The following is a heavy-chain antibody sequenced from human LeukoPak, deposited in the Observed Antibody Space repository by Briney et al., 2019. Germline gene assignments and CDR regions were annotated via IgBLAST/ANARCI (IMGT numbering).Heavy chain of an antibody. CDR2: IYSGGST. D-gene: IGHD2-2*01. V-gene: IGHV3-53*05. CDR1: GFTVSSNY. CDR3: ARGGLGYCSSTSCYFAWFDP. Sequence: GGSLRLSCAASGFTVSSNYMSWVRQAPGKGLEWVSVIYSGGSTYYADSVKGRFTISRDNSKNTLYLQMNSLRAEDTAVYYCARGGLGYCSSTSCYFAWFDPWGQGTLVTVSS. J-gene: IGHJ5*02.